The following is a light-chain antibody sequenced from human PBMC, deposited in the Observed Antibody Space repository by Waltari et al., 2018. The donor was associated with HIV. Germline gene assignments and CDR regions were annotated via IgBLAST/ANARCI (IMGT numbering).Light chain of an antibody. CDR1: SSNIGAAYD. Sequence: QSVLTQPPSVSGAPGQTVTISCTGSSSNIGAAYDVHWYQQVPGTAPKLLIYANTTPPSGVPYRFSASKSGTSASLAISVLQTEDEADYYCQSYVSSVNVVFGGGTRVTVL. J-gene: IGLJ3*02. V-gene: IGLV1-40*01. CDR2: ANT. CDR3: QSYVSSVNVV.